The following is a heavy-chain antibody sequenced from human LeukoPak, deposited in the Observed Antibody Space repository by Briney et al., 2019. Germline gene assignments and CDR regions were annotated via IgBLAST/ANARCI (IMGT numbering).Heavy chain of an antibody. J-gene: IGHJ4*02. CDR3: AKVPQGTGSLPFDY. V-gene: IGHV3-30*18. Sequence: GGSLRLSCAASGFTFSSYWMSWVRQAPGKGLEWVAVISYDGSNKYYADSVKGRFTISRDNSKNTLYLQMNSLRAEDTAVYHCAKVPQGTGSLPFDYWGQGTLVTVSS. CDR2: ISYDGSNK. D-gene: IGHD1-14*01. CDR1: GFTFSSYW.